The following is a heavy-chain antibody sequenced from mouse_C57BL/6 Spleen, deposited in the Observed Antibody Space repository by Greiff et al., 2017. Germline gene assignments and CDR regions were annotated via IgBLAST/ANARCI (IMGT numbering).Heavy chain of an antibody. V-gene: IGHV5-6*01. CDR3: ARQLGEGYYFDY. CDR1: GFTFSSYG. CDR2: ISSGGSYT. D-gene: IGHD4-1*01. Sequence: EVMLVESGGDLVKPGGSLKLSCAASGFTFSSYGMSWVRQTPDKRLEWVATISSGGSYTYYPDSVKGRFTISRDNAKNTLYLQMSSLKSEDTAMYYCARQLGEGYYFDYWGQGTTLTVSS. J-gene: IGHJ2*01.